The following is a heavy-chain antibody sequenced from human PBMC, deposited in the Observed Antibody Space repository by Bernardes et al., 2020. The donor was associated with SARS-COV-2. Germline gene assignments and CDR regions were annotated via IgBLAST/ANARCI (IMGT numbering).Heavy chain of an antibody. V-gene: IGHV3-48*01. D-gene: IGHD3-22*01. CDR1: GFTFSSYT. CDR3: ARGRLPVYFDKSGLSIDY. J-gene: IGHJ4*02. CDR2: ISSYSSV. Sequence: GGSLRLSCAASGFTFSSYTMHWVRQAPGKGLEWVSYISSYSSVYYVDSVKGRFTISRHNAENLLSLQLNSLGAEDTAVYYCARGRLPVYFDKSGLSIDYWGQGTLVTVSS.